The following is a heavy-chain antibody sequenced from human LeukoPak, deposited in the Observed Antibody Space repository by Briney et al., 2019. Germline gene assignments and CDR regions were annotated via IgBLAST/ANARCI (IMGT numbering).Heavy chain of an antibody. J-gene: IGHJ6*04. Sequence: GGSLRLSCAASGFTFSSYGMHWVRQAPGKGLEGVAFIRNDGSNKYYADSVKGRFTISRDDSKNTLYLQMNSLRAEDTAVYYCAELGITMIGGVWGKGTTVTISS. CDR1: GFTFSSYG. D-gene: IGHD3-10*02. CDR3: AELGITMIGGV. CDR2: IRNDGSNK. V-gene: IGHV3-30*02.